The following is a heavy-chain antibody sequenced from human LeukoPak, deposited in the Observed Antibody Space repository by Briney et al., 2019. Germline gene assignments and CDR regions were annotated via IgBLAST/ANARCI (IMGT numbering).Heavy chain of an antibody. D-gene: IGHD4-17*01. J-gene: IGHJ4*02. CDR3: ARDHGALKTVTTHYFDY. CDR1: GGSISSGGYS. Sequence: KTSETLSLTCAVSGGSISSGGYSWSWIRQPPGKGLEWIGYIYHSGSTYYNPSLKSRVTISVDRSKNQFSLKLSSVTAADTAVYYCARDHGALKTVTTHYFDYWGQGTLVTVSS. CDR2: IYHSGST. V-gene: IGHV4-30-2*01.